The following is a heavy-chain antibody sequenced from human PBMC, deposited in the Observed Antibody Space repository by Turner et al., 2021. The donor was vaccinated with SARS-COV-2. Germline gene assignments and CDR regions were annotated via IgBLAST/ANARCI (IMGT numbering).Heavy chain of an antibody. CDR3: ARDRTDHYDGNDYYPNWLDP. D-gene: IGHD5-12*01. J-gene: IGHJ5*02. Sequence: QVQLVQSGAEVKRPGASVKVSCQASGYSFTGDYIHWVRQAPGQGREWMGWISPYNGDTRLAQKFQGRITMTSDTSTTTVHMDLSRLNSDDTAVYYCARDRTDHYDGNDYYPNWLDPWGQGTLVTVSS. CDR2: ISPYNGDT. CDR1: GYSFTGDY. V-gene: IGHV1-2*02.